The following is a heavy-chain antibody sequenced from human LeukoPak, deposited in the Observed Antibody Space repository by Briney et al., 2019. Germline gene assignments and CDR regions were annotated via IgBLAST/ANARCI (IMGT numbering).Heavy chain of an antibody. CDR1: GFTFSSYG. V-gene: IGHV3-30*02. CDR2: IRYDGSNK. Sequence: GGSLRLSCAASGFTFSSYGMHWVRQAPGKGLEWVAFIRYDGSNKYYADSVKGRFTISRDNSKNTLYLQMNSLRAEDTAVYYCAKDLEKGMARGVSVDYWGQGTLVTVSS. CDR3: AKDLEKGMARGVSVDY. D-gene: IGHD3-10*01. J-gene: IGHJ4*02.